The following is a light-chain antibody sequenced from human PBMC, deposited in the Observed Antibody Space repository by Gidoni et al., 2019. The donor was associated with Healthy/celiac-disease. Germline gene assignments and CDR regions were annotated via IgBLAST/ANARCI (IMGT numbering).Light chain of an antibody. V-gene: IGKV1-5*03. J-gene: IGKJ1*01. CDR3: QQYNSYWT. Sequence: DIQMTQSPSTLSASVGDRVTITCRASQSISSWLAWYQQKPGKAPNLLIYKASSLESGVPSRFSGSGSGTEFTLTISSLQPDDFATYYCQQYNSYWTSGQXTKVEIK. CDR2: KAS. CDR1: QSISSW.